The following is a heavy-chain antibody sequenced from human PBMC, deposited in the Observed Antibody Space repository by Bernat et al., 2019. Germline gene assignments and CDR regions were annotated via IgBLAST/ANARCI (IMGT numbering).Heavy chain of an antibody. CDR3: ARAGPKDGWFDP. CDR1: GFTFSSYG. V-gene: IGHV3-33*01. D-gene: IGHD5-24*01. Sequence: QVQLVESGGGVVQPGRSLRLSCAASGFTFSSYGMHWVRQAPGKGLEWVAVIWYDGSNKYYADSVKGRFTISRDNSKNTLYLQMNSLRAEDTAVYCCARAGPKDGWFDPWGQGTLVTVSS. J-gene: IGHJ5*02. CDR2: IWYDGSNK.